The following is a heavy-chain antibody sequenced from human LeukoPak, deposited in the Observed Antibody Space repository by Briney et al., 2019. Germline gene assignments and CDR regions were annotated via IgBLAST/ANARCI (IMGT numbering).Heavy chain of an antibody. Sequence: GGSLTLSCAASGFTFSSYEMNWVRQAPGKGLEWVSFISSSGSTIYYADSVKGRFTISRDNAKNSLYLQMNSLRAEDTAVYYCARSDGYPPNYYYGMDVWGQGTTVTVSS. D-gene: IGHD5-24*01. CDR1: GFTFSSYE. V-gene: IGHV3-48*03. CDR2: ISSSGSTI. J-gene: IGHJ6*02. CDR3: ARSDGYPPNYYYGMDV.